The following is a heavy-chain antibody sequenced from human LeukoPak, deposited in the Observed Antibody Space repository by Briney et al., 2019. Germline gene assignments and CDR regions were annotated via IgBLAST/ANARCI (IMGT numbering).Heavy chain of an antibody. CDR1: GYTFTSYA. CDR2: INAGNGNT. Sequence: ATVKVSCKASGYTFTSYAMHWVRQAPGQRLEWMGWINAGNGNTKYSQEFQGRVTITRDTSASTAYMELSSLRSEDMAVYYCARDHSSGWYFVYWGQGTLVTVSS. CDR3: ARDHSSGWYFVY. V-gene: IGHV1-3*03. D-gene: IGHD6-19*01. J-gene: IGHJ4*02.